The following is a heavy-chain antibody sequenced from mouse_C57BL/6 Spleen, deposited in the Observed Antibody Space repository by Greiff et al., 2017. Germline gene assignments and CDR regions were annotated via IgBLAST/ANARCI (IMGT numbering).Heavy chain of an antibody. V-gene: IGHV1-47*01. CDR1: GYTFTTYP. CDR3: ATIYYDYGYAMDY. D-gene: IGHD2-4*01. CDR2: FHPYNDDT. J-gene: IGHJ4*01. Sequence: VKLQESGAELVKPGASVKMSCKASGYTFTTYPIEWMKQNHGKSLEWIGNFHPYNDDTKYNEKFKGKATLTVEKSSSTVYLELSRLTSDDSAVYYCATIYYDYGYAMDYWGQGTSVTVSS.